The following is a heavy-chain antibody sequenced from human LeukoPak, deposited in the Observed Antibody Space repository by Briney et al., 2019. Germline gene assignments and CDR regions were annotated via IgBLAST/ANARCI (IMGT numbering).Heavy chain of an antibody. D-gene: IGHD6-13*01. CDR1: GFTFSSYG. CDR3: AKDPARIAAAGTFDY. CDR2: IRYDGSNK. J-gene: IGHJ4*02. Sequence: GGSLRLSCAASGFTFSSYGMHWVRQAPGKGLEWVAFIRYDGSNKYYADSVKGRFTISRDNSKNTLYLQMNGLRAEDTAVYYCAKDPARIAAAGTFDYWGQGTLVTVSS. V-gene: IGHV3-30*02.